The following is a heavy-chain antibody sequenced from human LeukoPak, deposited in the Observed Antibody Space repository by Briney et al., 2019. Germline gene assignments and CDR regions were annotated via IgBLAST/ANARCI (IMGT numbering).Heavy chain of an antibody. CDR2: IYSGGST. CDR1: GFNFRAYW. V-gene: IGHV3-66*01. CDR3: ARDGGSGYYFDY. J-gene: IGHJ4*02. Sequence: PGGSLRLSCTTSGFNFRAYWMAWVRQAPGKGLEWVSVIYSGGSTYHADSVKGRFTISRDTSKNTLYLQMNSLRAEDTAVYYCARDGGSGYYFDYWGQGALVTVSS. D-gene: IGHD3-22*01.